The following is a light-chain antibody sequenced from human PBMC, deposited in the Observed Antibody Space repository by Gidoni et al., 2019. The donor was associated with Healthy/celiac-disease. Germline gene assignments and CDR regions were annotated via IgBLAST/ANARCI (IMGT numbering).Light chain of an antibody. J-gene: IGKJ2*04. CDR1: QSVLYSSNNKNY. Sequence: DILMTQSPDSLAVSLGARATINCKSSQSVLYSSNNKNYLAWYQQKPGQPPKLLIYWASTRESGVPDRFSGSGSGTDFTLTISSLQAEDVAVYYCQQYYSTPGSFGQGTKLEIK. CDR3: QQYYSTPGS. CDR2: WAS. V-gene: IGKV4-1*01.